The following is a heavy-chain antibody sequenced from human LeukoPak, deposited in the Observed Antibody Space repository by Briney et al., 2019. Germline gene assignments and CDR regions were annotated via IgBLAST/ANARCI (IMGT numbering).Heavy chain of an antibody. Sequence: PGGSLRLSCAASGFSFSNYAMNWVRQAPGKGLEWVSAISGSGGSTYYADSVKGRFTISRDNSKNTLYLQMNSLRAEDTAVYYCAKGLYGDYSSPYYYYYMDVWGKGTTVTISS. CDR1: GFSFSNYA. CDR3: AKGLYGDYSSPYYYYYMDV. CDR2: ISGSGGST. V-gene: IGHV3-23*01. J-gene: IGHJ6*03. D-gene: IGHD4-17*01.